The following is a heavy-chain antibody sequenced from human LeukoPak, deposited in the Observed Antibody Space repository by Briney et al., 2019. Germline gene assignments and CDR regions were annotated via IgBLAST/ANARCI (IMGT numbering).Heavy chain of an antibody. J-gene: IGHJ6*03. CDR3: AKVNGPMAAAVARYYYYMDV. Sequence: GGSLRLSCAASGFTFSSYWMHWVRQAPGKGLMWVSRINSDGSTTNYADSVKGRFTISRDNTKNTLYPQMNSLRAEDTAVYYCAKVNGPMAAAVARYYYYMDVWGKGTTVTVSS. CDR1: GFTFSSYW. D-gene: IGHD6-13*01. CDR2: INSDGSTT. V-gene: IGHV3-74*01.